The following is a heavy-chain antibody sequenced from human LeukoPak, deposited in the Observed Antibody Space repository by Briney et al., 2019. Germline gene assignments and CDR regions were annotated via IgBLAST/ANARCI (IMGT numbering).Heavy chain of an antibody. CDR1: GGSFSGYY. CDR2: INHSRST. D-gene: IGHD2-15*01. V-gene: IGHV4-34*01. J-gene: IGHJ4*02. Sequence: SETLSLTCAVYGGSFSGYYWSWIRQPPGKGLEWIGEINHSRSTNYNPSLKSRVTISVDTSKNQFSLKLSSVTAADTAVYYCARGLPSGTRSFDYWGQGTLVTVSS. CDR3: ARGLPSGTRSFDY.